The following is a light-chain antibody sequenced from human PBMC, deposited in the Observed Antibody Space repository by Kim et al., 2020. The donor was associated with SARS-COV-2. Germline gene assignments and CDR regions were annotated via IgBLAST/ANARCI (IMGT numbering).Light chain of an antibody. CDR2: QDS. V-gene: IGLV3-1*01. Sequence: SVAVSPGQTASITCSGDKLGDKYACWYQQKPGQSPVLVIYQDSKRPSGIPERFSGSNSGNTATLTISGTQAMDEADYYCQAWDGVFGGGTKLTVL. CDR1: KLGDKY. CDR3: QAWDGV. J-gene: IGLJ2*01.